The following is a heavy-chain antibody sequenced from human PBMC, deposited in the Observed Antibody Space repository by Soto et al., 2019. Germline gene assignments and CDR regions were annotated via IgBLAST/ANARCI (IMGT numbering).Heavy chain of an antibody. Sequence: PSETLSLTCTSSGGSINSYDCTWFRKPPGKGLEWIGYIYYSGSTNYNPSLKSRVTISVDTSKNQFSLKLSSVTAADTAVYYCARASRTPYSGYDLGLGYYYGVDVWGQGTTVTVSS. V-gene: IGHV4-59*01. D-gene: IGHD5-12*01. J-gene: IGHJ6*02. CDR1: GGSINSYD. CDR2: IYYSGST. CDR3: ARASRTPYSGYDLGLGYYYGVDV.